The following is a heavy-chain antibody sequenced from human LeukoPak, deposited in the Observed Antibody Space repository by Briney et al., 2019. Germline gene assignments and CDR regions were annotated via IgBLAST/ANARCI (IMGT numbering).Heavy chain of an antibody. Sequence: SETLSLTCTVSGGSVSSRSHYWGWIRQSPGKELEWIGHIYYTASTNQNPSLESRVAMSVDTSVNQFSLRLSAVSAADTAVYYCSRGPGGGSYSDAFDIWGQGTMVTVSS. CDR2: IYYTAST. J-gene: IGHJ3*02. D-gene: IGHD1-26*01. CDR1: GGSVSSRSHY. CDR3: SRGPGGGSYSDAFDI. V-gene: IGHV4-61*05.